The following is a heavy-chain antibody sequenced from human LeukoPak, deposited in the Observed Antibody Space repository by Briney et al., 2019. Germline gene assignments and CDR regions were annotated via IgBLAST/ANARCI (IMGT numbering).Heavy chain of an antibody. CDR3: AKDRLLNRGYYYYYMDV. CDR2: ISWDGGST. J-gene: IGHJ6*03. CDR1: GFTFDDYA. V-gene: IGHV3-43D*03. Sequence: PGGSLRLSCAASGFTFDDYAMHWVRQAPGKGLEWVSLISWDGGSTYYADSVKGRFTISRDNSKNSLYLQMNSLRAEDTALYYCAKDRLLNRGYYYYYMDVWGKGTTVTVSS.